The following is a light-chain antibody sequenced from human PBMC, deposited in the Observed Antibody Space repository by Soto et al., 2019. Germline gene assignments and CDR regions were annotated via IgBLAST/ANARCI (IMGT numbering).Light chain of an antibody. Sequence: DNRMNQSPATLSASVEDRVTIPCRASQSISSWLAWYQQKPGKAPKLLIYKASSLETGVPSRFSGSRSGTEFTLTISSLQPEDSATYYCRQHNSFPITVGQGTRLEVK. CDR2: KAS. CDR3: RQHNSFPIT. J-gene: IGKJ5*01. CDR1: QSISSW. V-gene: IGKV1-5*03.